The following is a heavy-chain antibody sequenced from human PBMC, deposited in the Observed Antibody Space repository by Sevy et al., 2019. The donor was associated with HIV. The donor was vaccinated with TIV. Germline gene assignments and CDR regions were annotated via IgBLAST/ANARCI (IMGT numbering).Heavy chain of an antibody. J-gene: IGHJ6*02. CDR2: ISSSSSYI. CDR3: ASVEDRKRYYDFWSGYFTYYYYGMDV. V-gene: IGHV3-21*01. D-gene: IGHD3-3*01. Sequence: GGSLRLSCAASGFTFSSYSMNWVRQAPGKGLEWVSSISSSSSYIYYADSVKGRFTISRDNAKNSLYLQMNSLRAEDTAVYYCASVEDRKRYYDFWSGYFTYYYYGMDVWGQGTTVTVSS. CDR1: GFTFSSYS.